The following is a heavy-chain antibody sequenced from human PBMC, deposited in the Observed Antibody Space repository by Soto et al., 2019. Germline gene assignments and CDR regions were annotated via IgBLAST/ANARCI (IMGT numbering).Heavy chain of an antibody. CDR2: ISAYNGNT. D-gene: IGHD3-3*01. V-gene: IGHV1-18*01. CDR1: GYTFTSYG. CDR3: ARFCVYDFWSGCGYGMEV. J-gene: IGHJ6*02. Sequence: GASVKVSCKASGYTFTSYGISWVRQAPGQGLEWMGWISAYNGNTNYAQKLQGRVTMTTETSTSTAYMELRSLRSDGTAVYYCARFCVYDFWSGCGYGMEVWGQGTTVTVSS.